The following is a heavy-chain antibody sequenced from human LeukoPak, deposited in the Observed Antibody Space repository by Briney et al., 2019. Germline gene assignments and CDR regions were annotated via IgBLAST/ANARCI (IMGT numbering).Heavy chain of an antibody. CDR1: GFTFSSYA. Sequence: PGGSLRLSCAASGFTFSSYAMSWVRQAPGKGLEGVSAISGSGGSTYYADSVKGRFTISRDNSKNTLYLQMNSLRAEDTAVYYCAKLSYCSSTSCLDYWGQGTLITVSS. D-gene: IGHD2-2*01. CDR2: ISGSGGST. V-gene: IGHV3-23*01. J-gene: IGHJ4*02. CDR3: AKLSYCSSTSCLDY.